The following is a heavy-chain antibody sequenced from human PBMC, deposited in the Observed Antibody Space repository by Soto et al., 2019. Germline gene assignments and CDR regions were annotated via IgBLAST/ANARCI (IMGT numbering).Heavy chain of an antibody. CDR3: ASGNYGSGSYYTDAFDI. V-gene: IGHV1-8*01. D-gene: IGHD3-10*01. CDR2: MNPNSGNT. CDR1: GYPFTSYD. J-gene: IGHJ3*02. Sequence: SSVNVSCKASGYPFTSYDINWVRQATGQGLEWMGWMNPNSGNTGYAQKFQGRVTMTRNTSISTAYMELSSLRSEDTAVYYCASGNYGSGSYYTDAFDIWGQGTMVTVSS.